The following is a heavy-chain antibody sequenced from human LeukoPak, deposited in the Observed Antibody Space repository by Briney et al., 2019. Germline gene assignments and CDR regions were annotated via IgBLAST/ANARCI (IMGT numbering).Heavy chain of an antibody. J-gene: IGHJ4*02. CDR2: ISYDGSNK. Sequence: GGSLRLSCAASGCTFSSYGMHWVRQAPGKGLEWVAVISYDGSNKYYADSVKGRFTISRDNSKNTLYLQMNSLRAEDTAVYYCAXDRGDYVWGSYRFDGYFDYWGQGTLVTVSS. D-gene: IGHD3-16*02. CDR3: AXDRGDYVWGSYRFDGYFDY. V-gene: IGHV3-30*18. CDR1: GCTFSSYG.